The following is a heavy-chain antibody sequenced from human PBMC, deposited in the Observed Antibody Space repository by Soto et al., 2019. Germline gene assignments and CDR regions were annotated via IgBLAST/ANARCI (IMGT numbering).Heavy chain of an antibody. V-gene: IGHV4-34*12. CDR2: IIHSEST. J-gene: IGHJ4*02. CDR3: ARVYGYKYDY. D-gene: IGHD5-12*01. CDR1: GGSFSAYY. Sequence: TSETLSLTCAVYGGSFSAYYWSWVRQPPGKGLEWIGEIIHSESTKYNPSLKSRVTISVDTSKNQFSLKLSSVTAADTAVYYCARVYGYKYDYWGQGTLVTVSS.